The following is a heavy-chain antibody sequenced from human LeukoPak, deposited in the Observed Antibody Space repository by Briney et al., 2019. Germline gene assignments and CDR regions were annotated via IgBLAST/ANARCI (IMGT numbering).Heavy chain of an antibody. CDR2: ISYDRSNK. D-gene: IGHD1-26*01. V-gene: IGHV3-30*04. CDR1: GFTFSSYA. Sequence: GGSLRLSCAASGFTFSSYAMHWVRQAPGKGLEWVAVISYDRSNKYYADSVKGRFTISRDNSKNTLYLQMNSLRAEDTAVYYCARNQGLSGSYNFDYWGQGTLVTVSS. J-gene: IGHJ4*02. CDR3: ARNQGLSGSYNFDY.